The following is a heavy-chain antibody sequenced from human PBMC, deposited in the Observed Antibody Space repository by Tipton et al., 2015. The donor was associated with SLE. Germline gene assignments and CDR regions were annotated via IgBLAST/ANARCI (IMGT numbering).Heavy chain of an antibody. D-gene: IGHD1-26*01. Sequence: SLRLSCAAAGFPFRSYRMSWVRQAPGKGLEWISYINSGSTAKYYADSVKGRFTISRDDAQNSLYLQMNSLRAEDTAVYYCAKERGIVGATRGFDYWGQGALVTVS. CDR2: INSGSTAK. J-gene: IGHJ4*02. V-gene: IGHV3-48*01. CDR3: AKERGIVGATRGFDY. CDR1: GFPFRSYR.